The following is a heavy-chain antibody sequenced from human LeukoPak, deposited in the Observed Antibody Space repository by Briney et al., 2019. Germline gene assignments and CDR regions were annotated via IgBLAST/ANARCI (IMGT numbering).Heavy chain of an antibody. CDR2: FDPEDGET. V-gene: IGHV1-24*01. CDR3: ARVGYSSSSNWFDP. CDR1: GYTLTELS. Sequence: ASVKVSCKVSGYTLTELSMHWVRQAPGKGLEWMGGFDPEDGETIYAQKFQGRVTMTEDTSTDTAYMELSSLRSEDTAVYYCARVGYSSSSNWFDPWGQGTLVTVSS. J-gene: IGHJ5*02. D-gene: IGHD6-6*01.